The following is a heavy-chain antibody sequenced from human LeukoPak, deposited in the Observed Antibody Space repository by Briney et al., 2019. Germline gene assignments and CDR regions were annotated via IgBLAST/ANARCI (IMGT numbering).Heavy chain of an antibody. CDR1: GGSISSGSYY. CDR3: AGGWIQPGAFDI. Sequence: SETLSLTCTVSGGSISSGSYYWSWIRQPAGKGLEWIGRIYTSGSTNYNPSLKSRVTISVDTSKNQFSLKLSSVTAADTAVYYCAGGWIQPGAFDIWGQGTMVTVSS. D-gene: IGHD5-18*01. CDR2: IYTSGST. J-gene: IGHJ3*02. V-gene: IGHV4-61*02.